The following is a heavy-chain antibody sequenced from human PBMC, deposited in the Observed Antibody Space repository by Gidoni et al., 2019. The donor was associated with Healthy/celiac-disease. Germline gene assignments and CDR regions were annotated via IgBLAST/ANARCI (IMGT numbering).Heavy chain of an antibody. CDR1: GFTFSSYS. Sequence: GFTFSSYSMNWVRQAPGKGLEWVSYISSSSSTIYYADSVKGRFTISRDNAKNSLYLQMNSLRAEDTAVYYCARGISLPDYWGQGTLVTVSS. CDR2: ISSSSSTI. V-gene: IGHV3-48*01. CDR3: ARGISLPDY. D-gene: IGHD2-15*01. J-gene: IGHJ4*02.